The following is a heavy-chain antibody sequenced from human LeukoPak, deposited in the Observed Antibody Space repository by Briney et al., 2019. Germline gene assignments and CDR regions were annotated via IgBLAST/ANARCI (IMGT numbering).Heavy chain of an antibody. V-gene: IGHV1-2*02. D-gene: IGHD3-22*01. CDR2: INPNSGGT. CDR3: ARVPPQYYYDSSGYYD. J-gene: IGHJ4*02. Sequence: GASVKVSCKASGYTFTGYYMHWVRQAPGQGLEWMGWINPNSGGTNYAQKFQGRVTMTRDTSISTAYMELRSLRSDDTAVYYCARVPPQYYYDSSGYYDWGQGTLVTVSP. CDR1: GYTFTGYY.